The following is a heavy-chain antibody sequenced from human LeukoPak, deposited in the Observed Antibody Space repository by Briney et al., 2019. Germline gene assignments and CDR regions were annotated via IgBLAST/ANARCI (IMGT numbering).Heavy chain of an antibody. V-gene: IGHV4-39*07. CDR1: GGSISSSSYY. D-gene: IGHD5-18*01. J-gene: IGHJ4*02. CDR3: ARIESAMVNY. CDR2: IYYSGST. Sequence: SETLSLTCTVSGGSISSSSYYWGWIRQPPGKGLEWIGSIYYSGSTYYNPSLKSRVTISIDTSKNQFSLKMNSVTAADTAVYYCARIESAMVNYWGQGTLVTVSS.